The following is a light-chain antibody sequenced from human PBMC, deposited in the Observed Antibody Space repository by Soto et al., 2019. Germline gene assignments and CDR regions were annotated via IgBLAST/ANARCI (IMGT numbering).Light chain of an antibody. CDR1: SSDVGGYNY. Sequence: QSALTQPRSVSGSPGQSVTISCTGTSSDVGGYNYVSWYQQHPGKAPKLMIYDVSKRPSGVPDRFSGSKSGNTASLTISGLQAEDEAYYYCCSDAGSPCVFGTGTKVTVL. CDR3: CSDAGSPCV. V-gene: IGLV2-11*01. CDR2: DVS. J-gene: IGLJ1*01.